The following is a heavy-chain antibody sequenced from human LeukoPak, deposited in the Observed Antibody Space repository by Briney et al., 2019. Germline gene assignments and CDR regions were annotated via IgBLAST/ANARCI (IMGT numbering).Heavy chain of an antibody. CDR1: GFTFDDYG. CDR2: INWNGGST. J-gene: IGHJ6*03. D-gene: IGHD1-26*01. Sequence: GGSLRLSCAASGFTFDDYGMSWVRQAPGKGLEWASGINWNGGSTGYADSVKGRFTISRDNAKNSLYLQMNSLRAEDTALYYCASSLGGSYFEYYMDVWGKGTTVTVSS. V-gene: IGHV3-20*04. CDR3: ASSLGGSYFEYYMDV.